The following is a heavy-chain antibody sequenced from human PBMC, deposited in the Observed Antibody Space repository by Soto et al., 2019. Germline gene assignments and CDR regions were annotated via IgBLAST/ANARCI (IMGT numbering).Heavy chain of an antibody. D-gene: IGHD3-3*01. CDR1: GDSSRSYW. CDR3: ARVRFDTTYYDFWSGYFFFCLCPDHQY. Sequence: PGEELKNPRKGSGDSSRSYWISGGRQMPGKNLEWMGRIDPSDSYTNYSPSFQGHVTISADKSISTAYLQWSSLKASDTAMYYCARVRFDTTYYDFWSGYFFFCLCPDHQY. V-gene: IGHV5-10-1*01. J-gene: IGHJ1*01. CDR2: IDPSDSYT.